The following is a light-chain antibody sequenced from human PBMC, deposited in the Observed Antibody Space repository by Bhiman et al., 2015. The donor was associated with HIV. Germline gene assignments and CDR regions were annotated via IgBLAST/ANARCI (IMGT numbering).Light chain of an antibody. V-gene: IGLV1-44*01. CDR3: AAWDDRLNGWV. CDR1: SSNIGSNA. J-gene: IGLJ3*02. CDR2: END. Sequence: QSVLTQPPSASGTPGQRVTISCSGSSSNIGSNAVHWFRQLPGTTPKFVIHENDQRPSGVPDRFSGSKSGTSASLAISGLQSEDEADYYCAAWDDRLNGWVFGGGTKLTVL.